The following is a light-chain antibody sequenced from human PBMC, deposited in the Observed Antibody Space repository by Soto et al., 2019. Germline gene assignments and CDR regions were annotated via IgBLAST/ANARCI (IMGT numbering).Light chain of an antibody. J-gene: IGKJ1*01. V-gene: IGKV1-5*03. CDR3: QQYNSYSQ. CDR1: QSISSW. Sequence: DIQMTQSPSTLSASVGDRVTITCRASQSISSWLAWYQQKPGKAPKLLIYKASSLESGVPSRFSGSGSRTEFTLTISSLQPDDFATYYCQQYNSYSQFGQGTKVEIK. CDR2: KAS.